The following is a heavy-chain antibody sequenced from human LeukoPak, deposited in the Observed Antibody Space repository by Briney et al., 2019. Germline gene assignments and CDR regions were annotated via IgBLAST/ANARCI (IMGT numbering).Heavy chain of an antibody. J-gene: IGHJ4*02. V-gene: IGHV1-69*13. CDR1: GCTFRSYA. CDR2: LILILGTA. D-gene: IGHD4-17*01. Sequence: ASEKVSCKASGCTFRSYAISWVRQAPGRGLEWMGGLILILGTANYTQKFQGRVSLTAEEPTSTAYIELSSRRSEDTAVYFCARETNPYGDYGEGSYYFDYWGQRTQVTVSP. CDR3: ARETNPYGDYGEGSYYFDY.